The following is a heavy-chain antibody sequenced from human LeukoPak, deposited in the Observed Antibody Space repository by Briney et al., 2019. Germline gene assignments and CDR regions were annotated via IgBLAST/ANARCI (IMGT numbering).Heavy chain of an antibody. Sequence: PGGSLRLSCAASGFTFRTYWMSWVRQAPGKGLEWVANIRDDGGEKHYVDSVEGRFTISKDNAKNSLFLQMNTLRAEDTAIYFCARHGRHWSYYSDYWGQGSLVTVSS. D-gene: IGHD1-1*01. CDR2: IRDDGGEK. CDR1: GFTFRTYW. J-gene: IGHJ4*02. CDR3: ARHGRHWSYYSDY. V-gene: IGHV3-7*03.